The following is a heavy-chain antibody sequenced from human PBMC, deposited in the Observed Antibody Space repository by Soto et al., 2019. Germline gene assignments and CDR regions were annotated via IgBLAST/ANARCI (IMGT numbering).Heavy chain of an antibody. CDR3: ARAEYYDYVWGSYPLGWFDP. Sequence: SETLSLTCTVSGGSISSYYWSWIRQPAGKGLEWIGRIYTSGSTNYNPSLKSRVTMSVDTSKNQSSLKLSSVTAAATAVYYCARAEYYDYVWGSYPLGWFDPWGQGTLVTVSS. CDR1: GGSISSYY. J-gene: IGHJ5*02. D-gene: IGHD3-16*02. CDR2: IYTSGST. V-gene: IGHV4-4*07.